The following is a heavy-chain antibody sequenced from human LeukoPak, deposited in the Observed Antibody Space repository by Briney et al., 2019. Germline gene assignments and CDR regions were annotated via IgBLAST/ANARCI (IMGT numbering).Heavy chain of an antibody. D-gene: IGHD3-22*01. J-gene: IGHJ4*02. CDR1: GFTLSDYY. Sequence: GGSLGLSCAASGFTLSDYYMGWIRQAPGKGLEWVSYSSSSGSTIYYADSVKGRFAISRDNAKNSLYLQMNSLRAEDTAVYYCAREFHYYDSSGYFDYWGQGTLVTVSS. V-gene: IGHV3-11*04. CDR3: AREFHYYDSSGYFDY. CDR2: SSSSGSTI.